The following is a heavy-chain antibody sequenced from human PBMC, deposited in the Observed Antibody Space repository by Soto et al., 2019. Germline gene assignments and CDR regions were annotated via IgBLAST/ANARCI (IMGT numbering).Heavy chain of an antibody. CDR3: ARGGYYDSSGARNYYFYGMNV. D-gene: IGHD3-22*01. CDR2: ISPYDGYT. CDR1: GYTFASYG. Sequence: QVQLVQSGAEVKKPGASVKVSCKASGYTFASYGINWVRQAPGQGLEWLGWISPYDGYTHYAQILQGRVSMTTDTPTTTAYMELRSLRSDDTAMYYCARGGYYDSSGARNYYFYGMNVWGQGTTVTVSS. V-gene: IGHV1-18*01. J-gene: IGHJ6*02.